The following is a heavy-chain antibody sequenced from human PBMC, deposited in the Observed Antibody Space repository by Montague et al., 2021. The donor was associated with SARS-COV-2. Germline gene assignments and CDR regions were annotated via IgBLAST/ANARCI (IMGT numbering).Heavy chain of an antibody. CDR1: GGSINDHY. CDR2: ISSNGKT. V-gene: IGHV4-4*09. J-gene: IGHJ2*01. CDR3: ARRGYYDSAGYHWHLDL. D-gene: IGHD3-22*01. Sequence: SETLSLTCTVSGGSINDHYRSWIRQSPGKGLEWIGYISSNGKTNYNPSLKSRVTLSADASRNEFSLKLDSVTAADTAVYSCARRGYYDSAGYHWHLDLWGRGMLVTGSS.